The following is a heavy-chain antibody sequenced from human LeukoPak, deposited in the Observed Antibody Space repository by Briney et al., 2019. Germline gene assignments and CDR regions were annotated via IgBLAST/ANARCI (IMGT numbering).Heavy chain of an antibody. J-gene: IGHJ6*03. CDR3: ARDVAVAGNRYYYYYMDV. CDR1: GGTFSSYA. Sequence: SVKVSCKASGGTFSSYAISWVRQAPGQGLEWMGGIIPIFGTANYAQKFQGRVTITADKSTSTAYMELRSLRSDDTAVYYCARDVAVAGNRYYYYYMDVWGKGTTVTVSS. V-gene: IGHV1-69*06. CDR2: IIPIFGTA. D-gene: IGHD6-19*01.